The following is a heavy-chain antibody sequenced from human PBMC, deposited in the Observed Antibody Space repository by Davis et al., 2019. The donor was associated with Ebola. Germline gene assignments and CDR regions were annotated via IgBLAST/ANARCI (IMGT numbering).Heavy chain of an antibody. V-gene: IGHV4-59*08. Sequence: PSETLSLTCTVSGGSISSYYWSWIRQPPGKGLEWIGYIYYSGSTNYNPSLKSRVTISVDTSKNQFSLKLSSVTAADTAVYYCARRVRQNWFDPWGQGTLVTVSS. CDR3: ARRVRQNWFDP. CDR2: IYYSGST. J-gene: IGHJ5*02. CDR1: GGSISSYY.